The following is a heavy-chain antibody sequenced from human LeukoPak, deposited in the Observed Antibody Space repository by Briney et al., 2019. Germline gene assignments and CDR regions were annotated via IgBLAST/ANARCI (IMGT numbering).Heavy chain of an antibody. CDR2: IYHSGST. D-gene: IGHD6-13*01. CDR3: ARWEQQLVPSGH. Sequence: SETLSLTCTVSGGSISSGGYYWSWIRQPPGKGLEWIGYIYHSGSTYYNPSLKSRVTISVDRSKNQFSLKLSSVTAADTAVYYCARWEQQLVPSGHWGQGTLVTVSS. V-gene: IGHV4-30-2*01. J-gene: IGHJ4*02. CDR1: GGSISSGGYY.